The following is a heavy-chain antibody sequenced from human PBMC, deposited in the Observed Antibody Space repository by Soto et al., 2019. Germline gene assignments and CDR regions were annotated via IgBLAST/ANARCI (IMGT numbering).Heavy chain of an antibody. CDR3: AREYGDYGFGYYYYYMDV. Sequence: GSLRLSCAASGFTFSSYSMNWVRQAPGKGLEWVSSISSSSSYIYYADSAKGRFTISRDNAKNSLYLQMNSLRAEDTAVYYCAREYGDYGFGYYYYYMDVWGKGTTVTVS. CDR2: ISSSSSYI. CDR1: GFTFSSYS. J-gene: IGHJ6*03. D-gene: IGHD4-17*01. V-gene: IGHV3-21*01.